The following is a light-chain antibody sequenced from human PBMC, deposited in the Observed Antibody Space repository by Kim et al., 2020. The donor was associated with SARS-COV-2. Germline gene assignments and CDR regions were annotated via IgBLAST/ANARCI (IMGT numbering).Light chain of an antibody. J-gene: IGKJ4*01. Sequence: ASGGDRVNLTCRASQSNVVWFAWYQQTPGKAPKLVIYKASSLESGVPSRFSGSGSGTEFTLTISSLHPDDLGTYFCQQYSKYPLTFGGGTKVDIK. CDR3: QQYSKYPLT. CDR2: KAS. CDR1: QSNVVW. V-gene: IGKV1-5*03.